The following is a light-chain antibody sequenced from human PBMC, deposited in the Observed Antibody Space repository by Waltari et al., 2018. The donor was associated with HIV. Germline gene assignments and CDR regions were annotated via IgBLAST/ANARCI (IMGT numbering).Light chain of an antibody. CDR2: RNN. CDR1: SSDIGSYY. CDR3: ATWDDNLSGVV. Sequence: QSVLTQPPLASGTPGQRVTISCSGSSSDIGSYYVYWFQQLPGTAPKLLIYRNNQRPSGVPDRFSGSKSGTSASLAISGLRSEDEADYYCATWDDNLSGVVFGGGTKLTVL. V-gene: IGLV1-47*01. J-gene: IGLJ2*01.